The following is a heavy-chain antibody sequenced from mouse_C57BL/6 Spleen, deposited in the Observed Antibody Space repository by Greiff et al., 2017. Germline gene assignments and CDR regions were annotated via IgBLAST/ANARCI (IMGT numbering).Heavy chain of an antibody. V-gene: IGHV1-64*01. Sequence: QVQLKQPGAELVKPGASVKLSCKASGYTFTSYWMHWVKQRPGQGLEWIGMIHPNSGSTNYNEKFKSKSTLTVDKSSSTAYMQLSSLTSEDSAVYYCAHYSKDAMDYWGQGTSVTVSS. D-gene: IGHD2-5*01. CDR2: IHPNSGST. CDR3: AHYSKDAMDY. J-gene: IGHJ4*01. CDR1: GYTFTSYW.